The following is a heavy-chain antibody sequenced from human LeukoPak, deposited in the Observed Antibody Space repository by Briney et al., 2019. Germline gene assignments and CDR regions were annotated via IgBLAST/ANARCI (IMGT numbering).Heavy chain of an antibody. CDR2: IRYDGSNK. V-gene: IGHV3-30*02. CDR3: AKRAPITIFSSVAYYMDV. Sequence: GGSLRLSCAASGFTFSSYGIHWVRQAPGKGLEWVAFIRYDGSNKYYTDSVKGRFTISRDNSKNTLYLQMNSLRAEDTAVYYCAKRAPITIFSSVAYYMDVWGKGTTVTISS. D-gene: IGHD3-9*01. CDR1: GFTFSSYG. J-gene: IGHJ6*03.